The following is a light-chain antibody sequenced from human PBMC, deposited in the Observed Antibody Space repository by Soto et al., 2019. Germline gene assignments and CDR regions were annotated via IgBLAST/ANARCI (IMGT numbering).Light chain of an antibody. CDR2: GAS. Sequence: EILMTQSPATLSVSPGERGTLSCRASQSVSSYLAWYQQKPGQAPRLLIYGASSRATGIPARFSGSGSGTEFTLTISSLQSEDFAVYYCQQYNNSPWTFGQGTKVDIK. J-gene: IGKJ1*01. CDR1: QSVSSY. CDR3: QQYNNSPWT. V-gene: IGKV3-15*01.